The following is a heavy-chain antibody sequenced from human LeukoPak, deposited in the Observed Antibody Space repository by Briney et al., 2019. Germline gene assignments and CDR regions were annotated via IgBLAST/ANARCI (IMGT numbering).Heavy chain of an antibody. D-gene: IGHD2-21*01. CDR3: ARHIASNKRFDY. CDR2: IYQSGGT. Sequence: PSETLSLTCVVSGYSISSGYYCGWIRQPPGKGLEWIGSIYQSGGTFYNPSLKSRVTMSVDTSKNQFSLKLSPVTAAETAVYYCARHIASNKRFDYWGQGTLVTVSS. CDR1: GYSISSGYY. V-gene: IGHV4-38-2*01. J-gene: IGHJ4*02.